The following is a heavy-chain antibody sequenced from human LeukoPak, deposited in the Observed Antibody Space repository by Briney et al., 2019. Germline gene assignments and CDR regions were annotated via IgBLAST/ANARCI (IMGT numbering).Heavy chain of an antibody. Sequence: ASVNVSCKASGYTFTSYGISWVRQAPGQGLEWMGLISAYNGNTNYAQKLQGIVTMTTDTSTSTAYMELRSLRSDDTAVYYCASSDDVWGSYREGMDVWGQGTTVTVSS. V-gene: IGHV1-18*01. D-gene: IGHD3-16*02. CDR1: GYTFTSYG. CDR2: ISAYNGNT. J-gene: IGHJ6*02. CDR3: ASSDDVWGSYREGMDV.